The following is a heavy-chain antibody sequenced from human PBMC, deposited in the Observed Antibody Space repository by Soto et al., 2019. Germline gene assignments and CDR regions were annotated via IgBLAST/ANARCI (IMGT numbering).Heavy chain of an antibody. CDR2: IYVSGTT. CDR1: GDSINGYY. J-gene: IGHJ5*02. D-gene: IGHD6-13*01. CDR3: ARLAGSEAVSASFDP. Sequence: SETLSLTCTVSGDSINGYYWTWVRQPAGKGLEWIGRIYVSGTTDYNPSLKSRVTMSVDTSKNQFSLKLTSVTAADTAFYYCARLAGSEAVSASFDPWGQGTMVTVSA. V-gene: IGHV4-4*07.